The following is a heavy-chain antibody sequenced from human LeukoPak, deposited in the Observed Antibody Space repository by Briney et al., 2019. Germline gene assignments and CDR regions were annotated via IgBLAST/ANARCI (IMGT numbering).Heavy chain of an antibody. CDR2: IYHSGST. Sequence: SETLSLTCTVSGYSISSGYYWGWIRQPPGKGLEWIGSIYHSGSTYYNPSLKSRVTISVDTSKNQFSLKLSSVTAADTAVYYCARVGSYDYGGNSVDYWGQGTLVTVSS. J-gene: IGHJ4*02. CDR3: ARVGSYDYGGNSVDY. CDR1: GYSISSGYY. V-gene: IGHV4-38-2*02. D-gene: IGHD4-23*01.